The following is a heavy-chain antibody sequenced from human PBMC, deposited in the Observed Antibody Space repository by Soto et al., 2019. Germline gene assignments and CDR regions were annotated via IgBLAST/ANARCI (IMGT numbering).Heavy chain of an antibody. V-gene: IGHV1-46*01. D-gene: IGHD2-8*01. Sequence: ASVKVSCKASGYTFTSYGISWVRQAPGQGLEWMGIINPSGGSTSYAQKFQGRVTMTRDTSTSTVYMELSSLRSEDTAVYYCARDYRVGMDVWGQGTTVTVSS. J-gene: IGHJ6*02. CDR2: INPSGGST. CDR3: ARDYRVGMDV. CDR1: GYTFTSYG.